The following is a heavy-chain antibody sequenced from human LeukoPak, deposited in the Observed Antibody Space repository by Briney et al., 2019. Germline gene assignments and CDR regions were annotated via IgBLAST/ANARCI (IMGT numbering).Heavy chain of an antibody. CDR3: ASLVEGWALKGYYFDY. J-gene: IGHJ4*02. Sequence: SETLSLTCTVSGGSISSSSYYWGWIRQPPGKGLEWIGSIYYNGSTYYNPSLKSRVTISVDTSKSQFSLKLSSVTAADTAVYYCASLVEGWALKGYYFDYWGQGTLVTVSS. CDR1: GGSISSSSYY. V-gene: IGHV4-39*07. D-gene: IGHD6-19*01. CDR2: IYYNGST.